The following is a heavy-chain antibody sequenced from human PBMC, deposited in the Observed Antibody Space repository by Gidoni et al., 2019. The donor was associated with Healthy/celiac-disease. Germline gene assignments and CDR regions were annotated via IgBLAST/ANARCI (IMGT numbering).Heavy chain of an antibody. V-gene: IGHV3-21*01. CDR2: ISSSSSYI. CDR3: ARAREITMIVVVITPDAFDI. J-gene: IGHJ3*02. Sequence: EVQLVESGGGLVKPGGSLRLSCAASGFTFSSYSMNWVRQAPGKGLEWVSSISSSSSYIYYADSVKGRFTISRDNAKNSLYLQMNSLRAEDTAVYYCARAREITMIVVVITPDAFDIWGQGTMVTVSS. D-gene: IGHD3-22*01. CDR1: GFTFSSYS.